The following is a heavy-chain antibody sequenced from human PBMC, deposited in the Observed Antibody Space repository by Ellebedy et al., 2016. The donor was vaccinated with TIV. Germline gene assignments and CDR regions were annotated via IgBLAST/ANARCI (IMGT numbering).Heavy chain of an antibody. CDR2: VSYDGTNH. CDR1: GFTFSSST. J-gene: IGHJ4*02. CDR3: ATARWEFLG. Sequence: GGSLRLXCAASGFTFSSSTMHWVRQAPTMGLEWVAAVSYDGTNHYYADSVKGRFTISRDNSKDTLYLQMNSLRPGDTAVYYCATARWEFLGWGQGTLVTVSS. D-gene: IGHD1-26*01. V-gene: IGHV3-30-3*01.